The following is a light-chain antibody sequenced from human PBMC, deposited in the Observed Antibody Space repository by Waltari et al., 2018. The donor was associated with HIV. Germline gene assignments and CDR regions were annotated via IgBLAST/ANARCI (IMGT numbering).Light chain of an antibody. CDR3: CSYAGSRTHWV. CDR1: SSDVGSYNL. V-gene: IGLV2-23*02. CDR2: EVY. J-gene: IGLJ3*02. Sequence: QSALTQPASVSGSPGQSITISCTGSSSDVGSYNLVSWYQHHPGKAHKLMIYEVYHRPAGVSNLFSGSKSGDTACLTISGLQAEDEAAYYCCSYAGSRTHWVFGGGTKLTVL.